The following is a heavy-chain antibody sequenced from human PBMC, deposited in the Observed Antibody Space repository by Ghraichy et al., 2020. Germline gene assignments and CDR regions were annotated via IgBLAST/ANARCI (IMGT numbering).Heavy chain of an antibody. CDR2: ISGGGVST. Sequence: GGSLRLSCAGSGFTFVSYAMTWVRQAPGKGLEWVSAISGGGVSTYYADSVKGRSTISRDNSKNTLYLQMNSLRAEDTALYYCAKAISVASFSFYYYGVDVWGLGTTVTVSS. CDR1: GFTFVSYA. J-gene: IGHJ6*02. D-gene: IGHD5-12*01. V-gene: IGHV3-23*01. CDR3: AKAISVASFSFYYYGVDV.